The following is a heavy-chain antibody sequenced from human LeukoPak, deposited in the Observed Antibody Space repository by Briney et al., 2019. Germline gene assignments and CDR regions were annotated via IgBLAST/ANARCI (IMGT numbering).Heavy chain of an antibody. CDR2: MNPNSGNT. Sequence: ASVKVSCKASGYTFTSYDINWVRQATGQGLEWMGRMNPNSGNTGYAQKFQGRVTMTRNTSISTAYMELSSLRSEDTAVYYCARGRSVKRILNYWGQGTLVTVSS. D-gene: IGHD3-16*01. J-gene: IGHJ4*02. CDR1: GYTFTSYD. CDR3: ARGRSVKRILNY. V-gene: IGHV1-8*01.